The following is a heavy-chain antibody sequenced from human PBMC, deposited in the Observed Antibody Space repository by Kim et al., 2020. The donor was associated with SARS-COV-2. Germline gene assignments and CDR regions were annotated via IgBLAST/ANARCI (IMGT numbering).Heavy chain of an antibody. D-gene: IGHD2-15*01. V-gene: IGHV4-34*01. CDR1: GGSFSGYY. J-gene: IGHJ4*02. Sequence: SETLSLTCAVYGGSFSGYYWSWIRQPPGKGLEWIGEINHSGSTNYNPSLKSRVTISVDTSKNQFSLKLSSVTAADTAVYYCARYCSGGSCPGYYFDYWGQGTLVTVPS. CDR2: INHSGST. CDR3: ARYCSGGSCPGYYFDY.